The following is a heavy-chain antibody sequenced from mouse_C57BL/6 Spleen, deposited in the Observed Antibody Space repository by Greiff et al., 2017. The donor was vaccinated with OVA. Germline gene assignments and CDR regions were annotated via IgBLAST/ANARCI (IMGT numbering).Heavy chain of an antibody. CDR3: AILGYGNYGGYAMDY. D-gene: IGHD2-1*01. CDR1: GFTFSSYG. Sequence: EVQLVESGGDLVKPGGSLKLSCAASGFTFSSYGMSWVRQTPDKRLEWVATISSGGSYTYYPDSVKGRFTISRDNAKNTLYLQMSSLKSEDTAMYYCAILGYGNYGGYAMDYWGQGTSVTVSS. CDR2: ISSGGSYT. J-gene: IGHJ4*01. V-gene: IGHV5-6*01.